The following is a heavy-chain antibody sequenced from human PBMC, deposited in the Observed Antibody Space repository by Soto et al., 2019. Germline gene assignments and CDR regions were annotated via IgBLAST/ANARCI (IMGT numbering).Heavy chain of an antibody. CDR3: ARSPGGNFGITIEGTNWFAP. CDR1: SDTFTSYY. V-gene: IGHV1-46*01. J-gene: IGHJ5*02. CDR2: INPHGGST. Sequence: XSVKGSCNAPSDTFTSYYVNWVRQAPGQGLEWMGVINPHGGSTAYAQKFKGRVTLTRDTSASTVYMEVSSLTSEDTAMYYCARSPGGNFGITIEGTNWFAPCGQRTLVTVSS. D-gene: IGHD1-26*01.